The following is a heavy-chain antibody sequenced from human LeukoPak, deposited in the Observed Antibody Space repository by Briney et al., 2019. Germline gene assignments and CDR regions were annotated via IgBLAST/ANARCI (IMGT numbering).Heavy chain of an antibody. CDR1: GFTFSSYA. Sequence: GRSLRLSCAASGFTFSSYAIHWVRQAPGKGLEWVALISYDGSNKYYGDSVKSRFTISRDNSKNTLYLQMNSLGAEDTAVYYCARDRGLPDYWGQGTLVTVSS. CDR2: ISYDGSNK. CDR3: ARDRGLPDY. V-gene: IGHV3-30*04. D-gene: IGHD2-15*01. J-gene: IGHJ4*02.